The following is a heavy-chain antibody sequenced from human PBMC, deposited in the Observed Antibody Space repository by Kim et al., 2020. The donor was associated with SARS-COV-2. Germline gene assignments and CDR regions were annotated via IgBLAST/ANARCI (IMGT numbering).Heavy chain of an antibody. CDR1: GFTFSTYA. Sequence: GGSLRLSCAASGFTFSTYAMIWVRQAPGKGLEWVSGITGSGAYTYFADSVKGRFTISRDNSKNTVYLEMNRLRVEDTAVYYCGKGRDYTSTRPDYWGHGTLVTVSS. J-gene: IGHJ4*01. CDR2: ITGSGAYT. CDR3: GKGRDYTSTRPDY. V-gene: IGHV3-23*01. D-gene: IGHD4-17*01.